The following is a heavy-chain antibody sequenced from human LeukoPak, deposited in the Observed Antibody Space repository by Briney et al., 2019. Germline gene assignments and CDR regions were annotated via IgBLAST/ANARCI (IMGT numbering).Heavy chain of an antibody. CDR1: GFTFSSYK. CDR2: IHSGGSDV. Sequence: GGSLRLSCAASGFTFSSYKMNWVRQAPGRGLEWVSSIHSGGSDVYYADAGKGRFTGSRDNAKNSLFLQMNSLRAEDTALYYCARGHYDILTGDYKWTPDYWGQGTLVTVSS. CDR3: ARGHYDILTGDYKWTPDY. J-gene: IGHJ4*02. V-gene: IGHV3-21*06. D-gene: IGHD3-9*01.